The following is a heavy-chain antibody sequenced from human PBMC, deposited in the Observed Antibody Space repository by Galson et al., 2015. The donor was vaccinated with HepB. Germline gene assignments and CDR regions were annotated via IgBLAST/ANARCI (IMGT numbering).Heavy chain of an antibody. J-gene: IGHJ4*02. Sequence: SVKVSCKASGYTFSTYGFTWVRQAPGQGPEWMGWINPYNGNTKYAQKFQGRVTLTTDTSTSTAYMEMRSLRADDTAVYYCARNRIGDLWNYADYWGQGTLVTVSS. CDR2: INPYNGNT. CDR3: ARNRIGDLWNYADY. CDR1: GYTFSTYG. V-gene: IGHV1-18*01. D-gene: IGHD1-7*01.